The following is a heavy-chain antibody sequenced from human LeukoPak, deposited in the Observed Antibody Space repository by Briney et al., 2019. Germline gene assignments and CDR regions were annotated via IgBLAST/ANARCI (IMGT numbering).Heavy chain of an antibody. Sequence: GGSLRLSCAASGFTFSGSAMHWVRQPSAKGLEWVGRIRSKANSYATAYAASVKGRFTISRDDSKNTAYLQMNSLKTEDTAVYYCTRYSSSWYGIDNWFDPWGQGTLVTVSS. CDR1: GFTFSGSA. D-gene: IGHD6-13*01. CDR2: IRSKANSYAT. V-gene: IGHV3-73*01. CDR3: TRYSSSWYGIDNWFDP. J-gene: IGHJ5*02.